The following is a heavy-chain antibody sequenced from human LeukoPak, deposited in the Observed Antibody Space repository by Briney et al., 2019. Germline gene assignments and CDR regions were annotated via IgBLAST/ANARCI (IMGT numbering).Heavy chain of an antibody. Sequence: SVKVSCKASGGTFSSYAISWVRQAPGQGLEWMGGIIPIFGTANYAQKFQGRVTITADESTSTAYMELSSLRSEDTAVYYCARVANLEVAPYYFDYWGQGTLVTVSS. J-gene: IGHJ4*02. CDR2: IIPIFGTA. CDR3: ARVANLEVAPYYFDY. V-gene: IGHV1-69*13. D-gene: IGHD3-3*01. CDR1: GGTFSSYA.